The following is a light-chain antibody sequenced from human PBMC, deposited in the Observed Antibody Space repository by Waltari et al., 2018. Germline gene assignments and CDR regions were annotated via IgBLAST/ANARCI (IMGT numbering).Light chain of an antibody. J-gene: IGLJ2*01. V-gene: IGLV2-14*01. CDR1: SSDIGYSNY. CDR3: SSYTASTTLI. CDR2: DVS. Sequence: QSALTQPASVSGSPGQSITISCTGTSSDIGYSNYVSWYQQHPGKAPKIMIYDVSNRPSGVSNRFSGSKSGNTASLTISGLQAEDEADYYCSSYTASTTLIFGGGTKLTVL.